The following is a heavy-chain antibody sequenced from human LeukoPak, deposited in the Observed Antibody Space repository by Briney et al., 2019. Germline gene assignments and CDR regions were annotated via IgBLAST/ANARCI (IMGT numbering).Heavy chain of an antibody. CDR1: GFSLSTSGVG. J-gene: IGHJ4*02. V-gene: IGHV2-5*02. CDR2: IYWDDDK. Sequence: SGVTLVNPTQTLTLTCTFSGFSLSTSGVGVGWIRQPPRKALDWLAPIYWDDDKRYSPCLRSGLTITKDTSKNQVVLTMTNMDPVDTATYYCAHRRAWDYFVNWGQGTLVTVSP. CDR3: AHRRAWDYFVN.